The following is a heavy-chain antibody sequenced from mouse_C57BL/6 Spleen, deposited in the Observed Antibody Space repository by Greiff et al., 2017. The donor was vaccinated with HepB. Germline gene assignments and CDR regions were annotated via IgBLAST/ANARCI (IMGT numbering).Heavy chain of an antibody. CDR1: GFTFSDYG. Sequence: EVMLVESGGGLVKPGGSLKLSCAASGFTFSDYGTHWVRQAPEKGLEWVAYISSGSSTIYYADTVKGRFTIARDNAKNTLFLQMTSLRSEDTAMYYCARLSFFDYWGQGTTLTVSS. CDR3: ARLSFFDY. V-gene: IGHV5-17*01. J-gene: IGHJ2*01. CDR2: ISSGSSTI.